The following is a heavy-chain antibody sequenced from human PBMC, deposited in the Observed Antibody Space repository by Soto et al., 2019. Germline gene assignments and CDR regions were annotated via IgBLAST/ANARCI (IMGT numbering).Heavy chain of an antibody. V-gene: IGHV3-23*01. J-gene: IGHJ4*02. Sequence: PGGSLRLSCAASGFTFSSEAMAWVRQAPGMGLEWVSVISSSAYAAYYADSVKGRFTISRDNSKNMVYLQMNNLRAEDTAVYYCAKGSRRSSGYYDSWGQGTLVTVSS. CDR1: GFTFSSEA. CDR2: ISSSAYAA. CDR3: AKGSRRSSGYYDS. D-gene: IGHD3-22*01.